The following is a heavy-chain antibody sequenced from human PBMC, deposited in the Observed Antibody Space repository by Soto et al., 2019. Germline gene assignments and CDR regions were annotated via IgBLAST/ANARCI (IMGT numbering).Heavy chain of an antibody. Sequence: EVQLVESGGGLVQPGRSLRLSCAASGFTFDDYAMPGVRQAPGRGLERVAGVSWNGASIGYAESVKGRFTISRDNAKNSLHRQMNTLRSEDTALYYCANLPLYGSGFDCWGQGTLVTVSS. CDR2: VSWNGASI. D-gene: IGHD3-10*01. J-gene: IGHJ4*02. CDR3: ANLPLYGSGFDC. CDR1: GFTFDDYA. V-gene: IGHV3-9*01.